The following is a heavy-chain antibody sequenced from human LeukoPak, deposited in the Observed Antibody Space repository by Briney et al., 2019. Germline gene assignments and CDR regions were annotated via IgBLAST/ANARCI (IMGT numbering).Heavy chain of an antibody. CDR1: GGTFSSYA. CDR3: ARHRVQGGSYSNYYYYGMDV. V-gene: IGHV1-69*13. Sequence: GASVKVSCKASGGTFSSYAISWVRQAPGQGLEWMGGIIPIFGTANYAQKFQGRVTITADESTSTAYMELSSLRSEDTAVYYCARHRVQGGSYSNYYYYGMDVWGQGTTVTVSS. D-gene: IGHD1-26*01. J-gene: IGHJ6*02. CDR2: IIPIFGTA.